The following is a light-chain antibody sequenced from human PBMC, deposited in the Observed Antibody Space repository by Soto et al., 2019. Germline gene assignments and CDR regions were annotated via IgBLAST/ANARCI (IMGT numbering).Light chain of an antibody. Sequence: QSALTQPASVSGSPGQSIAISCTGTNSDVGGYNYVSWYQQFPGKAPQLLIYEVSVRPSGVSNRFSGSKSGNTASLTISGLKAEYEAVYYCSSFERSGTRVIGGGTKLTVL. CDR3: SSFERSGTRV. J-gene: IGLJ3*02. V-gene: IGLV2-14*01. CDR2: EVS. CDR1: NSDVGGYNY.